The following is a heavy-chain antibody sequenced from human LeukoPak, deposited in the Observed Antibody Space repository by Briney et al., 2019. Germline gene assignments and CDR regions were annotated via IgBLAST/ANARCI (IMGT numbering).Heavy chain of an antibody. CDR3: TRGSIAYYYMDV. V-gene: IGHV4-59*01. Sequence: SETLSLTCAVSGDSISSDYWSWVRQPPGKGLEWIGNIYYSGSTNYNPSLKSRVTISVDTSKNQFSLKLSSVTAADTAVYYCTRGSIAYYYMDVWGKGTTVTISS. J-gene: IGHJ6*03. D-gene: IGHD3-22*01. CDR2: IYYSGST. CDR1: GDSISSDY.